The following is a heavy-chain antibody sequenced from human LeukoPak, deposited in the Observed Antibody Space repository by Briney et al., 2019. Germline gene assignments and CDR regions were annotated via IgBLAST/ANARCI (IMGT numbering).Heavy chain of an antibody. D-gene: IGHD2-21*01. Sequence: AGGSLRLSCAASGFTFSSYSMNWVRQAPGKGLEWVSSISSSSSYIYYADSVKGRFTISRDNAKNSLYLQIDSLRAEDTAVYYCARDLGELGFDYWGQGTLVTVSS. CDR1: GFTFSSYS. CDR2: ISSSSSYI. V-gene: IGHV3-21*01. J-gene: IGHJ4*02. CDR3: ARDLGELGFDY.